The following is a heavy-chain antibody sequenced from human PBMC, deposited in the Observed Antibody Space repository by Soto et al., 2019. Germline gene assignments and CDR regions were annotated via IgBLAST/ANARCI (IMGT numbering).Heavy chain of an antibody. CDR2: INHSGST. CDR3: ARGQRFSDWFDP. D-gene: IGHD3-3*01. J-gene: IGHJ5*02. CDR1: GGTFSGYY. V-gene: IGHV4-34*01. Sequence: SETLCLTCAVYGGTFSGYYGSWIRQPPGKGLEWIGEINHSGSTNYNPSLKSRVTISLDTSMNYFSLRLSSVTAADTAVYYCARGQRFSDWFDPWGQGTLVTVS.